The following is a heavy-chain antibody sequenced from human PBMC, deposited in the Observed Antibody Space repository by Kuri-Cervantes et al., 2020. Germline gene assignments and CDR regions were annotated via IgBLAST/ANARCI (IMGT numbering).Heavy chain of an antibody. CDR1: GGTFSSYA. CDR3: ARSGQLQELYYYYMDV. J-gene: IGHJ6*03. D-gene: IGHD5-24*01. V-gene: IGHV1-69*13. CDR2: IIPIFGTA. Sequence: SVNVSCRASGGTFSSYAISWVRQAPGQGLEWMGGIIPIFGTANYAQKFQGRVTITADESTSTAYMELSSLRSEDTAVYYCARSGQLQELYYYYMDVWGKGTTVTVSS.